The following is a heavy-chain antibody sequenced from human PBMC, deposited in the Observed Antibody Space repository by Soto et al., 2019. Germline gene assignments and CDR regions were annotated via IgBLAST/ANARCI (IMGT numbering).Heavy chain of an antibody. Sequence: SVKVSCKASGYTFTSYGISWVRRAPGQGLEWMGGIIPIFGTANYAQKFQGRVTITADESTSTAYMELSSLRSEDTAVYYCARDGTGYSSDYWGQGTLVTVSS. CDR3: ARDGTGYSSDY. J-gene: IGHJ4*02. CDR1: GYTFTSYG. V-gene: IGHV1-69*13. D-gene: IGHD6-13*01. CDR2: IIPIFGTA.